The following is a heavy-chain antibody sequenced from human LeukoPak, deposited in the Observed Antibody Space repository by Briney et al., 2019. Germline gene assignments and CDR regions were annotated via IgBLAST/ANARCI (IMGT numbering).Heavy chain of an antibody. J-gene: IGHJ3*02. CDR1: GLTFDDYG. CDR2: INWNGGST. CDR3: ARDGKLRLSDAFDI. D-gene: IGHD4-17*01. Sequence: GGSLRLSCAASGLTFDDYGMSWVRQAPGKGLEWVSGINWNGGSTGYADSVKGRFTISGDNAKNSLYLQMNSLRAEDTALYYCARDGKLRLSDAFDIWGQGTMVTVSS. V-gene: IGHV3-20*04.